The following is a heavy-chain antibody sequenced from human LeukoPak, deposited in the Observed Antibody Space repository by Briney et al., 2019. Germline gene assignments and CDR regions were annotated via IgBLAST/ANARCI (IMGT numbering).Heavy chain of an antibody. Sequence: GGSLRLSCAASGFTFSSYSMNWVRQAPGKGLEWVSSIGSSSSYIYYADSVKGRFTISRDNAKNSLYLQMNSLRAEDTAVYYCARASHLGTSCYSYWGQGTLVTVSS. CDR2: IGSSSSYI. J-gene: IGHJ4*02. CDR1: GFTFSSYS. D-gene: IGHD2-2*01. CDR3: ARASHLGTSCYSY. V-gene: IGHV3-21*01.